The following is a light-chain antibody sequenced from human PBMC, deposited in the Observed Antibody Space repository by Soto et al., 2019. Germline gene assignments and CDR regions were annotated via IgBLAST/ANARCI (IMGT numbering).Light chain of an antibody. J-gene: IGLJ1*01. CDR3: SSYAGSNNFEV. V-gene: IGLV2-8*01. Sequence: QSALTQPASVSGSPGQSINISCTGTSSDVGGYNYVSWYQQHPGKAPKLMIYEVSKRPSGVPDRFSGSKSGNTASLTVSGLQAEDEADYYCSSYAGSNNFEVFGTGTKVTVL. CDR2: EVS. CDR1: SSDVGGYNY.